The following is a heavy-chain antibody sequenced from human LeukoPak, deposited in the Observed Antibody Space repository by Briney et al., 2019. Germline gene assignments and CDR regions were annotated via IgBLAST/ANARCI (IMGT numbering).Heavy chain of an antibody. Sequence: SETLSLTCTVSGGSISSYYWSWIRQPPGKGLEWSGYIYYSGSTNYNPSLKSRVTISVDTSKNQFSLKLSSVTAADTAVYYCARDTYYGSGSYYNLWGQGTLVTVSS. CDR1: GGSISSYY. D-gene: IGHD3-10*01. V-gene: IGHV4-59*01. J-gene: IGHJ4*02. CDR3: ARDTYYGSGSYYNL. CDR2: IYYSGST.